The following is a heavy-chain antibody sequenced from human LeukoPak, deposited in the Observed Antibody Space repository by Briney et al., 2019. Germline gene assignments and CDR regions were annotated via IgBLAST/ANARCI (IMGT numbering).Heavy chain of an antibody. CDR2: ISGSGGST. Sequence: GGSLRLSCAASGFTFSNYAMSWVRQAPGKGLEWVSVISGSGGSTYYVDSVQGRFTISRDNSKNTLYLQMNSLRAEDTAVYYCAKVRAPRQYYFDYWGQGTLVTVSS. CDR1: GFTFSNYA. J-gene: IGHJ4*02. V-gene: IGHV3-23*01. CDR3: AKVRAPRQYYFDY. D-gene: IGHD1-26*01.